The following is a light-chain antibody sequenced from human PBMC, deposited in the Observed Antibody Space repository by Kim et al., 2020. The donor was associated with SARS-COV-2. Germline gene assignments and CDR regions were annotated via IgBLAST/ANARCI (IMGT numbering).Light chain of an antibody. V-gene: IGLV3-21*04. CDR2: YDG. CDR1: NSGSKS. CDR3: QVWDSSSDHRV. Sequence: APGKTARTMWGGNNSGSKSVHGHQPKQGQPPVLVLDYDGARPSGIPERFSGSNSGNTATLTISRVEAGDEADYYCQVWDSSSDHRVFGGGTQLTVL. J-gene: IGLJ3*02.